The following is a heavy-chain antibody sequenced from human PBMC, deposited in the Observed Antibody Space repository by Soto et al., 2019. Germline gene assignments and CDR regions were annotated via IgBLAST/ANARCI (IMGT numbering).Heavy chain of an antibody. V-gene: IGHV3-23*01. J-gene: IGHJ4*02. CDR2: ITGSGGST. CDR1: GFTFKNFD. Sequence: EVQVLESGGGLVQPGGSLRLSCAASGFTFKNFDMSWVRQAPGKGLEWVSSITGSGGSTYYADSVKGRFTVSRDNSKNKLYLQMNSLRAEDTAKYYCAKHWDYWGQGTLITVSS. D-gene: IGHD1-1*01. CDR3: AKHWDY.